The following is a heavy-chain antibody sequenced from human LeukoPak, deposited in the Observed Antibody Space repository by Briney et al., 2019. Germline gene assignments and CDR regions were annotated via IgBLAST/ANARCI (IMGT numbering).Heavy chain of an antibody. J-gene: IGHJ6*03. CDR1: TGTFSSYA. Sequence: ASVTVSCKASTGTFSSYAISWVRQAPGRGLEWMGVILPIISTANYTQTFEGRVTITADQSTRTTYMGLSSLRTEGTAVYYCPRGASILLHYYFYCMGVWGKGTTVTVSS. CDR3: PRGASILLHYYFYCMGV. V-gene: IGHV1-69*13. D-gene: IGHD2-2*02. CDR2: ILPIISTA.